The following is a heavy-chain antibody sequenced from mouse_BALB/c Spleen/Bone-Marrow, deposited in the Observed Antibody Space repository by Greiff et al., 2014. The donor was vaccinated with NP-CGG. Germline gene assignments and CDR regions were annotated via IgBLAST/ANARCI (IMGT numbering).Heavy chain of an antibody. CDR3: ALYYDYDVGY. V-gene: IGHV14-3*02. Sequence: EVQLQQSGAELVKPGASVKLSCTASGFNIKDTYMHWVKQRPEQGLEWIGRIDPANGNTKYDPKFQGKAAITADTSSNTAYLQLSSLTSEDTAVHYCALYYDYDVGYWGQGTTLTVSS. CDR1: GFNIKDTY. D-gene: IGHD2-4*01. J-gene: IGHJ2*01. CDR2: IDPANGNT.